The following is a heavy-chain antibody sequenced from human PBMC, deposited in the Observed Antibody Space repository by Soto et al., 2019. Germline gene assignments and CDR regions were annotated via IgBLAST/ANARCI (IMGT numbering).Heavy chain of an antibody. Sequence: SETLSLTCTVSGGSISSYYWSWIRQPPGKGLEWIGYIYYSGSTNYNPSLKSRVTISVDTSKNQFSLKLSSVTAADTAVYYCARDGYSYGYGGTLYDYYYYGMDVWGQGTTVTVSS. V-gene: IGHV4-59*01. CDR1: GGSISSYY. CDR3: ARDGYSYGYGGTLYDYYYYGMDV. CDR2: IYYSGST. D-gene: IGHD5-18*01. J-gene: IGHJ6*02.